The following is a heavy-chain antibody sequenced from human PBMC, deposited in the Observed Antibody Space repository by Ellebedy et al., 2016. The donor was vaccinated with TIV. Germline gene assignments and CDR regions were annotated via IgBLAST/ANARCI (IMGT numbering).Heavy chain of an antibody. CDR2: IYWDDDK. CDR1: GGSISSYYW. CDR3: AHRGPYRDILTGETTQYYFDY. D-gene: IGHD3-9*01. Sequence: TLSLTCTVSGGSISSYYWSRIRQPPGKALEWLALIYWDDDKRYSPSLKSRLTITKDTSKNQVVLTMTNMDPVDTATYYCAHRGPYRDILTGETTQYYFDYWGQGTLVTVSS. V-gene: IGHV2-5*08. J-gene: IGHJ4*02.